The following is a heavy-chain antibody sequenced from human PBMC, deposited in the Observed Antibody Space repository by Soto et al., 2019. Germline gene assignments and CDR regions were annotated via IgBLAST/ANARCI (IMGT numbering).Heavy chain of an antibody. D-gene: IGHD2-21*02. CDR1: GVSVTSTT. Sequence: SETRSLTCMVSGVSVTSTTWSWVRQTANKGLEWIGRCFSSVSATYSPSLKSRVRISMDTPENRISLKLDSVTAADAGVYYCTRDGMTTGDTWGPGTLVTVSS. J-gene: IGHJ4*02. V-gene: IGHV4-4*07. CDR3: TRDGMTTGDT. CDR2: CFSSVSA.